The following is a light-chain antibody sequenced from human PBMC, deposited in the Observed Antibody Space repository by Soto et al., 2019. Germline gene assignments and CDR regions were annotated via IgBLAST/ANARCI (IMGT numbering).Light chain of an antibody. CDR3: QHRSIWPVS. V-gene: IGKV3-11*01. J-gene: IGKJ5*01. CDR2: DST. Sequence: VLTQSPSTLSLSPGERATLSCRASQSIHTSLAWYQQKSGKPPRLVIYDSTLRANGVPDRFGGSRSGTEFTLTINSLEPEDFAVYYCQHRSIWPVSFGQGTRLEIK. CDR1: QSIHTS.